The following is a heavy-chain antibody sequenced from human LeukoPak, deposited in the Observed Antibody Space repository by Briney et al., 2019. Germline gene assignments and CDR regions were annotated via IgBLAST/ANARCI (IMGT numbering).Heavy chain of an antibody. CDR2: IIPIFGTA. J-gene: IGHJ1*01. D-gene: IGHD3-22*01. V-gene: IGHV1-69*05. Sequence: SVKVSCKASGGTFSSYAISWVRQAPGQGLEWMGRIIPIFGTANYAQKFQGRATITTDESTSTAYMELSSLRSEDTAVYYCAGVYYYDSSGYFRLQHWGQGTLVTVSS. CDR3: AGVYYYDSSGYFRLQH. CDR1: GGTFSSYA.